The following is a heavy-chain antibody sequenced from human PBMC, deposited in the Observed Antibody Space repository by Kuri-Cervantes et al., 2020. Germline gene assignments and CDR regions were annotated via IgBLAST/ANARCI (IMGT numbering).Heavy chain of an antibody. J-gene: IGHJ4*02. CDR2: FDPEDGET. D-gene: IGHD3-9*01. V-gene: IGHV1-24*01. Sequence: ASVKVSCKVSGYTLIELSMHWVRQAPGKGLEWMGGFDPEDGETIYAHSFQGRVTMTEDTATDTAYMELSSLRSEDTAVYYCATVPRYDILTGYNWTDYWGQGTLVTVSS. CDR1: GYTLIELS. CDR3: ATVPRYDILTGYNWTDY.